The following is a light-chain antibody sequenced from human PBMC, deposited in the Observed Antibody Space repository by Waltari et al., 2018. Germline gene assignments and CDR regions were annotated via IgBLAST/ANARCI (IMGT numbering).Light chain of an antibody. CDR3: QQYESLPLT. CDR2: ESS. J-gene: IGKJ5*01. V-gene: IGKV1-33*01. CDR1: PDIRDY. Sequence: DLQMTQSPSSLSTFVGDRVTLTCQASPDIRDYLNLYQKKLGEDPELLIYESSVRVTGVPSRVSGSGSGTDVSFTISSLQPEDIATYFCQQYESLPLTFGQGTRLEIK.